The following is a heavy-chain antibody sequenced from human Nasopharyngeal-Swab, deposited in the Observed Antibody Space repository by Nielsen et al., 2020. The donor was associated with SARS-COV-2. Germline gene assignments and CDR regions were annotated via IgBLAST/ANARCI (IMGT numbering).Heavy chain of an antibody. D-gene: IGHD7-27*01. CDR3: ARAEERGRQTGRFGY. V-gene: IGHV1-18*04. J-gene: IGHJ4*02. CDR1: GYTFTSYG. Sequence: ASVKVSCKASGYTFTSYGISWVRQAPGQGLKWMGWISAYNGNTNYAQKLQGRVSMTTDTSTSTAYMELRSLRSDDTAVYYCARAEERGRQTGRFGYWGQGTLVTVSS. CDR2: ISAYNGNT.